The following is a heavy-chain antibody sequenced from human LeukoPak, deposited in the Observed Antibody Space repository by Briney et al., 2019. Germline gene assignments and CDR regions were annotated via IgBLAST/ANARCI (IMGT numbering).Heavy chain of an antibody. CDR2: IYTGGTT. CDR3: ARRAGPGTIDAFDI. D-gene: IGHD1-1*01. J-gene: IGHJ3*02. V-gene: IGHV3-66*01. Sequence: QPGGSLRLSCSASEFLVSSDYMIWVRQAPGKGLEWVSVIYTGGTTYYADSVKGRFTISRDNSKSPLYLQMNSLRAEDTAVYYCARRAGPGTIDAFDIWGQGTMVTVSS. CDR1: EFLVSSDY.